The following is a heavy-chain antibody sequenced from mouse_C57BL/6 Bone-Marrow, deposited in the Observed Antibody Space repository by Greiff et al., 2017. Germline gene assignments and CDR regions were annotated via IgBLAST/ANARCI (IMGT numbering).Heavy chain of an antibody. D-gene: IGHD1-1*01. Sequence: EVQRVESGPVLVKPGASVKMSCKASGYTFTDYYMNWVKQSHGKSLEWIGVINPYNGGTSYNQKFKGKATLTVDKSSSTAYMELNSLTSEDSAVYYCARDYYGSLDYWGQGTTLTVSS. CDR1: GYTFTDYY. V-gene: IGHV1-19*01. J-gene: IGHJ2*01. CDR2: INPYNGGT. CDR3: ARDYYGSLDY.